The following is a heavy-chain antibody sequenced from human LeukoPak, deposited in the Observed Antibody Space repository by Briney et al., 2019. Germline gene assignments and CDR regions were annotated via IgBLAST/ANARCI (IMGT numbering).Heavy chain of an antibody. D-gene: IGHD1-26*01. J-gene: IGHJ3*02. CDR1: GFTFSSYA. CDR3: GRGGLVGASAFDI. V-gene: IGHV3-23*01. CDR2: ISGSGGST. Sequence: GGSLRLSCAASGFTFSSYAMRWVRQAPGKGLEWVSAISGSGGSTYYADYVKGRLTTSRDNSKNTLYLQINSLRAEDTAVYYCGRGGLVGASAFDIWGQGTMVTVSS.